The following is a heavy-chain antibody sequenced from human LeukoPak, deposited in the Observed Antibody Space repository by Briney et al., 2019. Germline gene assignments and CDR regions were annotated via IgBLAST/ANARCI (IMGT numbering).Heavy chain of an antibody. CDR1: GYGFSSYW. Sequence: GESLKISCKGSGYGFSSYWIGWVRQMPGKGLEYMGIICPGDSDTRYSQSFQGQVTISADKSITTAYLQWSSLKASDTAMYYCARHTTVGGSLRSDYWGQGTLVSVSS. J-gene: IGHJ4*02. V-gene: IGHV5-51*01. CDR3: ARHTTVGGSLRSDY. D-gene: IGHD4-23*01. CDR2: ICPGDSDT.